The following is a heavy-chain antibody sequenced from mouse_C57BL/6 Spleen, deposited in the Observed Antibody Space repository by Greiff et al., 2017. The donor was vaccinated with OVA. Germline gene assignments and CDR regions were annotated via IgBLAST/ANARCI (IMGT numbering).Heavy chain of an antibody. J-gene: IGHJ1*03. D-gene: IGHD4-1*02. CDR2: ISSGSSTI. CDR3: ARQLGRWYFDV. Sequence: EVQLQESGGGLVKPGGSLKLSCAASGFTFSDYGMHWVRQAPEQGLEWVAYISSGSSTIYYAATVKGRFTISRDNAKNTLFLQMTSLRSEDTAMYYCARQLGRWYFDVWGTGTTVTVSS. CDR1: GFTFSDYG. V-gene: IGHV5-17*01.